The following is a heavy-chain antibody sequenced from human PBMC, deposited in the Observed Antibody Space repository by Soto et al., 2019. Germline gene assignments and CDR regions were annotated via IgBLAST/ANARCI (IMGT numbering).Heavy chain of an antibody. CDR2: IRNRANSFTT. Sequence: GGSLRLSCAASGFTFSDHYMDWVRQAPGKGLEWVGRIRNRANSFTTEYATSVKGRFTISRDDSRELLYLQMNSLKTEDTAVYHCARSTVSTTPYYSGYWGQGSLVTVSS. J-gene: IGHJ4*02. V-gene: IGHV3-72*01. CDR3: ARSTVSTTPYYSGY. D-gene: IGHD4-17*01. CDR1: GFTFSDHY.